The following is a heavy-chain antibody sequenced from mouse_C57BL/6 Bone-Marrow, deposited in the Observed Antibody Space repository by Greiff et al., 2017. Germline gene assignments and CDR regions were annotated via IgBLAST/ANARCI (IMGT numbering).Heavy chain of an antibody. Sequence: QFQLQQSGAELARPGASVKLSCKASGYTFTSYGISWVKQRTGQGLGWIGVIYPRSGNTSYNEQFKGKATLTTAKSSSTAYMELRSLTSEDSAVYFCARKFYYRKTMDYWGQGTSVTVSS. J-gene: IGHJ4*01. CDR2: IYPRSGNT. CDR3: ARKFYYRKTMDY. V-gene: IGHV1-81*01. D-gene: IGHD2-14*01. CDR1: GYTFTSYG.